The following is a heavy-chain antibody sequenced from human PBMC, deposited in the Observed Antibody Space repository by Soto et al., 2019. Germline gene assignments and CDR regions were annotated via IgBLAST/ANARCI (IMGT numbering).Heavy chain of an antibody. CDR3: ARKYLGINSWYEASMDV. Sequence: ASVKVSCKASGYTFTGYFIHWVRQAPGQGLEWMGWINHNSGGTNYAETFQGRVTMTRATYISTVYMELSRLTSDDTAVYFCARKYLGINSWYEASMDVLGQGTTVTFSS. CDR2: INHNSGGT. D-gene: IGHD6-13*01. CDR1: GYTFTGYF. V-gene: IGHV1-2*02. J-gene: IGHJ6*02.